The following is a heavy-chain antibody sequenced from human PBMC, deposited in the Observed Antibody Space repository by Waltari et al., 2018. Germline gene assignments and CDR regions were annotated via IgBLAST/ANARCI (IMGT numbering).Heavy chain of an antibody. CDR1: GYTFISNA. Sequence: QVQLVQSGSELKEPGASVKVSCQTSGYTFISNAMNWLRQAPGQGLQWMGWINTKTGNQTYAQGFTVRFVFSLDTSVGAAYLQINSLAAADTAVYYCAAGLDYLSSYFDPWGQGTLVTVSS. CDR2: INTKTGNQ. CDR3: AAGLDYLSSYFDP. J-gene: IGHJ5*02. D-gene: IGHD4-17*01. V-gene: IGHV7-4-1*02.